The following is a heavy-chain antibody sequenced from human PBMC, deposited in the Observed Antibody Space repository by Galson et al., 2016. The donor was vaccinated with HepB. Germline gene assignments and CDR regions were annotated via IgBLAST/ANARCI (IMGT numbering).Heavy chain of an antibody. Sequence: EPLSLTCAVSGDSVSNDYWWTWVRQFPGQGLEWIGEIYQTGTAHYNPSFTSRATISIDKSKNEISLRLASVTAADTAVYYCTRGTLGSVATMAFDYWGQGTLVTVSS. V-gene: IGHV4-4*02. CDR3: TRGTLGSVATMAFDY. J-gene: IGHJ4*02. CDR2: IYQTGTA. CDR1: GDSVSNDYW. D-gene: IGHD4/OR15-4a*01.